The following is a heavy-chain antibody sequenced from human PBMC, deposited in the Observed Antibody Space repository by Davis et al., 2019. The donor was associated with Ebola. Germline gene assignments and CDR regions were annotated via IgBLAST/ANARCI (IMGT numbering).Heavy chain of an antibody. Sequence: ASVKVSCKASGYTSSNYGISWVRQAPGEGPEWMGWISAYNGNKYPAEKVQDRLTMTTDRSTNTAYMELRSLRSDDTAVYYCATTMAGTSRAGFETNWGPGTLVTVSA. J-gene: IGHJ4*01. CDR3: ATTMAGTSRAGFETN. V-gene: IGHV1-18*04. D-gene: IGHD5-12*01. CDR2: ISAYNGNK. CDR1: GYTSSNYG.